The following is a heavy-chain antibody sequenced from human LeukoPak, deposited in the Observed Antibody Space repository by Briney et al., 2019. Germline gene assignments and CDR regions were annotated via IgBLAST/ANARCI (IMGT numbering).Heavy chain of an antibody. CDR2: IHYSGRA. CDR3: VECGVDSALGV. Sequence: SETLSLTCTVSGDSISGSYWTWGRQPPRQGLEWIGQIHYSGRADYNPSLTRRLTISGDTSKNQMSLPRTSVTAADTAIYYCVECGVDSALGVWGQGAMVTVSS. D-gene: IGHD2-21*02. V-gene: IGHV4-59*01. CDR1: GDSISGSY. J-gene: IGHJ6*02.